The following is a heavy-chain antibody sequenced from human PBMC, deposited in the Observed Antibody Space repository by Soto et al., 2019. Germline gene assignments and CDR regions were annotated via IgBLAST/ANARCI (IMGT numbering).Heavy chain of an antibody. CDR3: ARGSPPPGYCSGGSCYFDY. V-gene: IGHV4-4*02. D-gene: IGHD2-15*01. CDR2: IYHSGST. Sequence: PSETLSLTCAVSSVSISSSNWWSWVRQPPGKGLEWIGEIYHSGSTNYNPSLKSRVTISVDKSKNQFSLKLSSVTAADTAVYYCARGSPPPGYCSGGSCYFDYWGQGTLVTVSS. CDR1: SVSISSSNW. J-gene: IGHJ4*02.